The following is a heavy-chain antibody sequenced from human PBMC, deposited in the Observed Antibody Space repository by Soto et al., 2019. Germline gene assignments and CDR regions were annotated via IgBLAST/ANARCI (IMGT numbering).Heavy chain of an antibody. CDR3: ARVRGWGSYDYYYGMDV. Sequence: ASVNVSCKASGYTFTSYGISRVRQAPGQGLEWMGWISAYNGNTNYAQKLQGRVTMTTDTSTSTAYMELRSLRSDDAAVYYCARVRGWGSYDYYYGMDVWGQGTTVTVSS. CDR1: GYTFTSYG. V-gene: IGHV1-18*01. CDR2: ISAYNGNT. D-gene: IGHD3-16*01. J-gene: IGHJ6*02.